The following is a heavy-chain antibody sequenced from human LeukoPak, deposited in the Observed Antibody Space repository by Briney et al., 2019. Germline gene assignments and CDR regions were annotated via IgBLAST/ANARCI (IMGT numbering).Heavy chain of an antibody. Sequence: GGSLRLSCAASGFTFTGYAMSWVRQAPGKGLEWVSAISGGGGSTYYSDSVKGRFTISRDNSKNTLYLQMNSLRAEDTAVYYCAKGSGTWPPNFDYWGQGTLVTVSS. D-gene: IGHD2-15*01. J-gene: IGHJ4*02. V-gene: IGHV3-23*01. CDR3: AKGSGTWPPNFDY. CDR2: ISGGGGST. CDR1: GFTFTGYA.